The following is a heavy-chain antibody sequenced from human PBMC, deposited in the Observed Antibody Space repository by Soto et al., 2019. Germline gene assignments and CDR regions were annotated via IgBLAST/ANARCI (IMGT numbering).Heavy chain of an antibody. Sequence: AGGSLRLSCTASGFTFSDYYMSWIRQAPGKGLEWLAYISGSGSTTYYTDSVKGRFAISRDNARTSLYLQINSLRVEDSAGYYCARSSLTYFEFWGQGTLVTVSS. J-gene: IGHJ4*02. CDR3: ARSSLTYFEF. CDR2: ISGSGSTT. V-gene: IGHV3-11*01. CDR1: GFTFSDYY.